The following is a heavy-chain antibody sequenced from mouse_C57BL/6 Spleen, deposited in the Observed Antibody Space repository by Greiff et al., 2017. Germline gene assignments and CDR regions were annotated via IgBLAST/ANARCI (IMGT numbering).Heavy chain of an antibody. Sequence: VQLKESGPVLVKPGASVKMSCKASGYTFTDYYMNWVKQSHGKSLEWIGVINPYNGGTSYNQKFKGKATLTVDKSSSTAYMELNSLTSEDSAVYYCARSDDYDRYYYAMDYWGQGTSVTVSS. CDR2: INPYNGGT. D-gene: IGHD2-4*01. CDR1: GYTFTDYY. V-gene: IGHV1-19*01. CDR3: ARSDDYDRYYYAMDY. J-gene: IGHJ4*01.